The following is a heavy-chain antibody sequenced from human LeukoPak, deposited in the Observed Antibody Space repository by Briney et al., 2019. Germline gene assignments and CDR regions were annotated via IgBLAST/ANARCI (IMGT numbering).Heavy chain of an antibody. Sequence: SQTLSLTCTVSGGSISSGDYYWSWIRQPPGKGLEWIGYIYYSGSTCYNPSLKSRVTISVDTSKNQSSLKLSSVTAADTAVYYCATNQGYSGYGSYWYFDLWGRGTLVTVSS. CDR3: ATNQGYSGYGSYWYFDL. J-gene: IGHJ2*01. CDR2: IYYSGST. V-gene: IGHV4-30-4*01. CDR1: GGSISSGDYY. D-gene: IGHD5-12*01.